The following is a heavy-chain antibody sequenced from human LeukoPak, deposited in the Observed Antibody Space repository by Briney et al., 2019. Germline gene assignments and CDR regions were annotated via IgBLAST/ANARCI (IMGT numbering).Heavy chain of an antibody. D-gene: IGHD1-26*01. V-gene: IGHV3-23*01. CDR1: GFTFSTYA. CDR3: ARGGAY. J-gene: IGHJ4*02. Sequence: GGSLRLSCAASGFTFSTYAMSRVRQAPGKGLEWVSAISGSGGSTYYADSVKGPFTISRDNSKSTLYLQMNSLRAEDTAVYCCARGGAYWGQGTLVTVSS. CDR2: ISGSGGST.